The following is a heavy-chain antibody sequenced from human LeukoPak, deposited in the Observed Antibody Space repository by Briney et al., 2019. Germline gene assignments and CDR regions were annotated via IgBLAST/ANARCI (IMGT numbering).Heavy chain of an antibody. CDR2: ISYDGSNK. CDR3: AKVRRGYSYDIDY. CDR1: GFTFSSYG. Sequence: PRRSLRLSCAASGFTFSSYGMHWVRQAPGKGLEWVAVISYDGSNKYYADSVKGRFTISRDNSKNTLYLQMNSLRAEDTAVYYCAKVRRGYSYDIDYWGQGTLVTVSS. V-gene: IGHV3-30*18. J-gene: IGHJ4*02. D-gene: IGHD5-18*01.